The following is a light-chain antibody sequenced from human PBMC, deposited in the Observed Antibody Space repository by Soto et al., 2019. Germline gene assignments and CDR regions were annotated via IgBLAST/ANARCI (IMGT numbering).Light chain of an antibody. CDR3: QQYGSSPGT. J-gene: IGKJ1*01. Sequence: EIVLTQSPGTVSLSPGERATLSCRASQSVRDNYLAWYQQKPGQAPSLLIFDTSRRATGIPDRFTGSGSGTDFALTISRVEPQDIAVYFRQQYGSSPGTFGQGTKVDIK. V-gene: IGKV3-20*01. CDR1: QSVRDNY. CDR2: DTS.